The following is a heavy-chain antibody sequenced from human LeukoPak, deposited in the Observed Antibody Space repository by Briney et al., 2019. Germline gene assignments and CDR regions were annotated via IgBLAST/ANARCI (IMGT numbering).Heavy chain of an antibody. D-gene: IGHD2-21*02. J-gene: IGHJ4*02. CDR1: GFTFSSYW. CDR3: ARASIVVVTANDY. Sequence: GGSLRLSCAASGFTFSSYWMSWVRQAPGKGLEWVANIKQDGSEKYYVDSVKGRFTISRDNAKNSLYLQMNSLRAEDTAVYYCARASIVVVTANDYWGQGTLVTVSS. V-gene: IGHV3-7*01. CDR2: IKQDGSEK.